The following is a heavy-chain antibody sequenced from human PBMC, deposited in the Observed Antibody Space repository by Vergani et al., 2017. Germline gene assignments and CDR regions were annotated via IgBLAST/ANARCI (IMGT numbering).Heavy chain of an antibody. Sequence: EVQLVESGGGLVQPGRSLRLSCTASGFTFGDYAMSWFRQAPGKGLEWVGFIRSKAYGGTTEYAASVKGRFTISRDDSKSIAYLQMNSLKTEDTAVYYCARDRYYLGSGSYPYFYYYGLDVWGQGTAVTVSS. V-gene: IGHV3-49*03. CDR3: ARDRYYLGSGSYPYFYYYGLDV. J-gene: IGHJ6*02. CDR1: GFTFGDYA. D-gene: IGHD3-10*01. CDR2: IRSKAYGGTT.